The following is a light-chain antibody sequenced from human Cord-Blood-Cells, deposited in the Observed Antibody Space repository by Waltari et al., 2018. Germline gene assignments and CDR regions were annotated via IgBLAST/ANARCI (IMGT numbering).Light chain of an antibody. J-gene: IGKJ1*01. Sequence: DIQMTQSPASLSACVGDRVNITCRASQSISSYLNWYQQKPGKAPKLLIYAASSLQSGVPSRFSGSGSGTDFTLTISSLQPEDFATYYCQQSYSTPQTFGQGTKVEIK. CDR3: QQSYSTPQT. CDR2: AAS. CDR1: QSISSY. V-gene: IGKV1-39*01.